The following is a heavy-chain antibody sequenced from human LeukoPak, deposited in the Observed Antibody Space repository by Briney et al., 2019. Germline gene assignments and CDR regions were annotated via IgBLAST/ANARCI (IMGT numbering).Heavy chain of an antibody. D-gene: IGHD5-12*01. J-gene: IGHJ4*02. CDR2: INQGGSVQ. V-gene: IGHV3-7*01. CDR3: ARVEYSGWNLEY. Sequence: PGGSLRLSCAASGFTSRSYWMSWVRQAPGKGLEWVANINQGGSVQYYMDSVKGRFTISRDDAKNSLYVQMNSLRDEDTAVYYCARVEYSGWNLEYWGQGTLVTVSS. CDR1: GFTSRSYW.